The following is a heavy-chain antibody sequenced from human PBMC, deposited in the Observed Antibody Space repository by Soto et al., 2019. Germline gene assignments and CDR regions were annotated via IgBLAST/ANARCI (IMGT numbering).Heavy chain of an antibody. CDR1: GGSISSYY. J-gene: IGHJ4*02. CDR2: IYYSGST. CDR3: ARVFHRDDSSGYFAY. V-gene: IGHV4-59*01. Sequence: SETLSLTCTVSGGSISSYYWSWIRQPPGKGLEWIGYIYYSGSTNYNPSLKSRVTISVDTSKNQFSLKLSSVTAADTAVYYCARVFHRDDSSGYFAYWGQGTLLTVS. D-gene: IGHD3-22*01.